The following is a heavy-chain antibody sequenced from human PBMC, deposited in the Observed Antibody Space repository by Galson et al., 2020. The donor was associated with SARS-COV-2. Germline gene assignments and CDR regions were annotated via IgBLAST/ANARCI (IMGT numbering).Heavy chain of an antibody. CDR2: ITDGGSGT. D-gene: IGHD1-20*01. CDR1: GFTFSSYW. CDR3: VRGGGVTRRPAFDI. J-gene: IGHJ3*02. V-gene: IGHV3-74*01. Sequence: GGSLRLSCAASGFTFSSYWMHWVRQAPGKGLVWVSRITDGGSGTDYADSVKGRFTISRDNAKNTLYLQMSSLRAEDTAAYYCVRGGGVTRRPAFDIWGQGTVVTVAS.